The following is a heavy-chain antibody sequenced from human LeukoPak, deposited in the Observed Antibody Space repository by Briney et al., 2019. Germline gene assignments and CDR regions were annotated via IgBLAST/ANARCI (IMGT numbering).Heavy chain of an antibody. CDR1: GFTLSSYA. D-gene: IGHD3-9*01. J-gene: IGHJ3*02. Sequence: GGSLRLSCAASGFTLSSYAMSWVRQAPGKGLEWVSAISGSGGSTYYADSVKGRFTISRDNYKNTLYLQMNSLRAEDTAVYYCANTASYTYYDILTGYSGGLGAFDIWGQGTMVTVSS. CDR2: ISGSGGST. V-gene: IGHV3-23*01. CDR3: ANTASYTYYDILTGYSGGLGAFDI.